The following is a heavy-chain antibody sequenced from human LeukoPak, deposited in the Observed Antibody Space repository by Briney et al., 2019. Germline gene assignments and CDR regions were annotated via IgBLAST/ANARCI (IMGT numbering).Heavy chain of an antibody. CDR3: ARDGNRNKNLRFLELYYFDY. V-gene: IGHV1-46*01. J-gene: IGHJ4*02. CDR2: INPSGGST. CDR1: GYTFTSYY. Sequence: ASVKVSCKASGYTFTSYYMHWVRQAPGQGLEWMGIINPSGGSTSYAQKFQGRVTMTRDMSTSTVYMELSSLRSEDTAVYYCARDGNRNKNLRFLELYYFDYWGQGTLVTVSS. D-gene: IGHD3-3*01.